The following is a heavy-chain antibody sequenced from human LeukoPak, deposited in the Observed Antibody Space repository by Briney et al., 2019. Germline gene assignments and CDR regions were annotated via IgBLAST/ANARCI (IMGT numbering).Heavy chain of an antibody. CDR1: GGSFSGYY. Sequence: SETLSLTCAVYGGSFSGYYWSWIRQPPGKGLEWIGEINHSGSTNYNPSLKRRVTISVDTSKNQFSLKLSSVTAADTAVYYCARGRSKWLVAAFDIWGQGTMVTVSS. CDR2: INHSGST. D-gene: IGHD6-19*01. CDR3: ARGRSKWLVAAFDI. J-gene: IGHJ3*02. V-gene: IGHV4-34*01.